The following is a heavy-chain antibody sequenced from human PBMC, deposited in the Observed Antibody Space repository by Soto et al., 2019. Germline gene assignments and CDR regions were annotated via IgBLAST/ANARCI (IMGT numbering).Heavy chain of an antibody. J-gene: IGHJ3*02. CDR2: IKSKTDGGTT. V-gene: IGHV3-15*01. Sequence: GGSLRLSCAASGFTFSNAWMSWVRQAPGKGLEWVGRIKSKTDGGTTDYAAPVKGRFTISRDESKNTLYLQMNSLKTEDAAVYYCTTGRIRGISMAFDIWGQGTMVTVSS. CDR1: GFTFSNAW. D-gene: IGHD3-16*01. CDR3: TTGRIRGISMAFDI.